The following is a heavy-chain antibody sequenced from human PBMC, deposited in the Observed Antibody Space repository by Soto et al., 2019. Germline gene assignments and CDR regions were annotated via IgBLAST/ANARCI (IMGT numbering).Heavy chain of an antibody. J-gene: IGHJ4*02. D-gene: IGHD5-12*01. CDR1: GGSISSYY. CDR3: ARHESTYSGHDY. Sequence: PSETLSLTCTVSGGSISSYYWSWIRQPPGKGLEWIGYIYYSGSTNYNPSLKSRVTISVDTSKNQFSLKLSSVTAADTAVYYCARHESTYSGHDYWGQGTLVTVSS. CDR2: IYYSGST. V-gene: IGHV4-59*08.